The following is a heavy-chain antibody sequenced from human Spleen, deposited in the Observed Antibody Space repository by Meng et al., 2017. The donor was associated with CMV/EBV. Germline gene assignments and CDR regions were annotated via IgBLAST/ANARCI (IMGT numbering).Heavy chain of an antibody. V-gene: IGHV1-2*02. Sequence: GESLKISCKASGYTFTGYYMHWVRQAPGQGLEWMGWINPNSGGTNYAQKFQGRVTMTRDTSISTAYMELSSLRSEDTAVYYCARDRADSSSPHGYGYYYGMDVWGQGTTVTVSS. D-gene: IGHD6-6*01. J-gene: IGHJ6*02. CDR3: ARDRADSSSPHGYGYYYGMDV. CDR2: INPNSGGT. CDR1: GYTFTGYY.